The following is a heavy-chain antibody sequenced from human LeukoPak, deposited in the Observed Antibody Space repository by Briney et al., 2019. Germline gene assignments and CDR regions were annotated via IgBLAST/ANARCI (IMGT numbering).Heavy chain of an antibody. CDR2: IYYSGST. V-gene: IGHV4-59*12. CDR1: GGSISSYY. D-gene: IGHD7-27*01. CDR3: ARGNNWGDHRYSGMDV. Sequence: TSETLSLTCTVSGGSISSYYWSWIRQPPGKGLEWIGYIYYSGSTNYNPSLKSRVTISVDTSKNQFSLQLDSVTPDDTAVYYCARGNNWGDHRYSGMDVWGQGTTVTVSS. J-gene: IGHJ6*02.